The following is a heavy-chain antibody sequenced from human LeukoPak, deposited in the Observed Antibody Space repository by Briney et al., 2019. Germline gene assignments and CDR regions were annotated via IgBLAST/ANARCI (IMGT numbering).Heavy chain of an antibody. Sequence: KPSETLSLTCTVSGGSISSYYWSWIRQPAGKGLEWIGRIYTSGSTTYNSSLKSRVTMSVDTSKNQFSLNLNSVTAADTAVYYCARINWNYFDYWGQGILVTVSS. V-gene: IGHV4-4*07. CDR3: ARINWNYFDY. CDR1: GGSISSYY. J-gene: IGHJ4*02. D-gene: IGHD1-1*01. CDR2: IYTSGST.